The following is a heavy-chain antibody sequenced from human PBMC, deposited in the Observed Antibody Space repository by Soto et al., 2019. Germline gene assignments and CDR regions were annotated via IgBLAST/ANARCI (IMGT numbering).Heavy chain of an antibody. Sequence: PGGSLRLSCAASGFTFSSYAMSWVRQAPGKGLEWVSAISGSGGSTYYADSVKGRFTISRDNSKNTLYLQMNSLRAEDTAVYYCAKVSLPDSSGYYYFDYRGKGTLVAVSS. CDR2: ISGSGGST. J-gene: IGHJ4*02. V-gene: IGHV3-23*01. D-gene: IGHD3-22*01. CDR1: GFTFSSYA. CDR3: AKVSLPDSSGYYYFDY.